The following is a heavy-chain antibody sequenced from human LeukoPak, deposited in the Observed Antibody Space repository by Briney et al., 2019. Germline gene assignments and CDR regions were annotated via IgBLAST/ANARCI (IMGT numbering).Heavy chain of an antibody. D-gene: IGHD3-22*01. J-gene: IGHJ4*02. CDR3: ARGRDYYYDSSGPFDY. CDR1: GGSISSYY. Sequence: SETLSLTCTVSGGSISSYYWSWIRQPAGKGLEWIGRIYTSGSTNYNPSLKSRVTMSVDTSENQFSLKLSSVTAADTAVYYCARGRDYYYDSSGPFDYWGQGTLVTVSS. V-gene: IGHV4-4*07. CDR2: IYTSGST.